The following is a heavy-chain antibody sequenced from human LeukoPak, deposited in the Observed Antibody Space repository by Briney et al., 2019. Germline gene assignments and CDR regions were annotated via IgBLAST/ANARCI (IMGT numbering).Heavy chain of an antibody. CDR1: GFTFSSYA. CDR3: AKSGYDFWSGYYGY. D-gene: IGHD3-3*01. J-gene: IGHJ4*02. CDR2: ISGSGGST. Sequence: GGSLRLSCAASGFTFSSYAMSWVRQAPGKGLEWVSAISGSGGSTYYADSVKGRSTISRDNSKNTLYLQMNSLRAEDTAVYYCAKSGYDFWSGYYGYWGQGTLVTVS. V-gene: IGHV3-23*01.